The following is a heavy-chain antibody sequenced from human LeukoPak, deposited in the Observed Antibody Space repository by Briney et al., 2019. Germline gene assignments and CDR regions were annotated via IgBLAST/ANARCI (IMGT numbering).Heavy chain of an antibody. CDR3: TREEYNSIFGVVILDY. Sequence: GGSLRLSCAASGFTFSTSWIHWIRQAPGKGLVWVSRINGDGSSTNYADSVKGRFTISRDNAKNTLYLQMNSLRAEDTAVYYCTREEYNSIFGVVILDYWGQGTLVTVSS. CDR2: INGDGSST. CDR1: GFTFSTSW. J-gene: IGHJ4*02. V-gene: IGHV3-74*01. D-gene: IGHD3-3*01.